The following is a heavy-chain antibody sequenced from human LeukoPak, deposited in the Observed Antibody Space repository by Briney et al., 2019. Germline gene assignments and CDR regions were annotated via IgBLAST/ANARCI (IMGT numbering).Heavy chain of an antibody. Sequence: PGGSLRLSCAASGFTFSSYAMSWVRQAPGKGLEWVSAISGSGGSTYYADSVKGRFTISGDNSKNTLYLQMNSLRAEDTAVYYCARRYYDFWSGYRYIRDYYYMDVWGKGTTVTVSS. CDR2: ISGSGGST. CDR3: ARRYYDFWSGYRYIRDYYYMDV. CDR1: GFTFSSYA. D-gene: IGHD3-3*01. V-gene: IGHV3-23*01. J-gene: IGHJ6*03.